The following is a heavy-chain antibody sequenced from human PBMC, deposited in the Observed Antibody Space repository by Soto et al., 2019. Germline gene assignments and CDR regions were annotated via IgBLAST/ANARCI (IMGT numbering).Heavy chain of an antibody. V-gene: IGHV4-59*01. J-gene: IGHJ4*02. Sequence: SETLSRTCTACGGCISSDYWSCIRQPPGKGLEWIGYIYYSGSTNYNPSLQSRVTISVDTSKNQFSLKLSSVTAADKAVYSCARGPPGGHWRQGTRVIVAS. CDR3: ARGPPGGH. CDR1: GGCISSDY. CDR2: IYYSGST.